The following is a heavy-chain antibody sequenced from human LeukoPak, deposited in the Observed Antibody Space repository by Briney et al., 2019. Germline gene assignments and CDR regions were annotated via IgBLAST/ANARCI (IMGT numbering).Heavy chain of an antibody. CDR2: ITSSSSYI. D-gene: IGHD1-7*01. CDR1: EFTFSSYT. V-gene: IGHV3-21*01. CDR3: ARAHNWKYGSFDF. J-gene: IGHJ4*02. Sequence: PGGSLRLSCAASEFTFSSYTMNWVRQAPGKGLEWVSSITSSSSYIYYADSVKGRFTISRDNAKNSLYLQMSSLRAEDTAVYYCARAHNWKYGSFDFWGQGTLVTVSS.